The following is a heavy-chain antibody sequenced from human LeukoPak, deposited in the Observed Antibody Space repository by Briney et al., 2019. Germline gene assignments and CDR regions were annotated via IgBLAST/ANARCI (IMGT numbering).Heavy chain of an antibody. Sequence: GASVKVSCKASGYTFTSYDINWVRQATGQGLEWMGWMNPNSGNTGYAQKFQGRVTITADESTSTAYMELSSLRSEDTAVYYCARKLYDYGDYLRDAFDIWGQGTMVTVSS. J-gene: IGHJ3*02. CDR2: MNPNSGNT. CDR1: GYTFTSYD. CDR3: ARKLYDYGDYLRDAFDI. V-gene: IGHV1-8*01. D-gene: IGHD4-17*01.